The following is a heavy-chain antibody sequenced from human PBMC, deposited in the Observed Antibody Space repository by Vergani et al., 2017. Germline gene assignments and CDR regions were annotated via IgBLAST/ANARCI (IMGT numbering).Heavy chain of an antibody. Sequence: QLQLQESGPGLVKPSETLSLTCTVSGGSISSGGYYWSWIRQHPGKGLEWIGYVYYSGSTYYNPSLKSRVTISVDTSKNQFYLKLSSVTAADTAVYYCARGSLWLGTIDAFDMWGEGRMVTV. J-gene: IGHJ3*02. CDR1: GGSISSGGYY. CDR3: ARGSLWLGTIDAFDM. D-gene: IGHD3-10*01. V-gene: IGHV4-31*03. CDR2: VYYSGST.